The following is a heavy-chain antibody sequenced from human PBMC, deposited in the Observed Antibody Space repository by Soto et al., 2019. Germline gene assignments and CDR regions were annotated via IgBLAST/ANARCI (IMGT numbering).Heavy chain of an antibody. D-gene: IGHD3-22*01. Sequence: ASVKVSCKVSGYNLTELSMHWVRQAPGKGLEWMGGFDPEDGETIYAQKFQGRVTMTEDTSTDTAYMELSSLRSEDTAVYYCATGYYYDSSDKGSYYYYGMDVWGQGTTVTVSS. CDR1: GYNLTELS. CDR3: ATGYYYDSSDKGSYYYYGMDV. V-gene: IGHV1-24*01. J-gene: IGHJ6*02. CDR2: FDPEDGET.